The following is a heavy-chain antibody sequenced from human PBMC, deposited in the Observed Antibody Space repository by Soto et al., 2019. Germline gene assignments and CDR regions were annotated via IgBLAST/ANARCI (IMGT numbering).Heavy chain of an antibody. V-gene: IGHV4-59*01. CDR3: ARDPGGYYMDV. CDR1: GGSISSYY. CDR2: IYYSGST. D-gene: IGHD2-8*02. J-gene: IGHJ6*03. Sequence: SETLSLTCTVSGGSISSYYWSWIRQPPGKGLEWIGYIYYSGSTNYNPSLKSRVTISVDTSKNQFSLKLSSVTAADTAVYYCARDPGGYYMDVWGKGTTVTVSS.